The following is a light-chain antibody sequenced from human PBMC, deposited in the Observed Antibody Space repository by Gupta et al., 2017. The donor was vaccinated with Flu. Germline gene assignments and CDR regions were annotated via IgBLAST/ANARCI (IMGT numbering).Light chain of an antibody. CDR2: DVS. V-gene: IGLV2-14*03. CDR3: GSYGAVCV. Sequence: QSALTHPASVSGSPGQSIAISCTVTNSDIGAYNYVYWYQPHPGKAPKLNIYDVSKRPSGVSTRFSGSNSGTTATMAISGVQDEDDSDYYCGSYGAVCVFGGGTKVTVL. J-gene: IGLJ2*01. CDR1: NSDIGAYNY.